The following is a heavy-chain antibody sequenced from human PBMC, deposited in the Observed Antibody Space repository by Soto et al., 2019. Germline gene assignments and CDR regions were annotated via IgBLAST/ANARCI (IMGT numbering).Heavy chain of an antibody. CDR1: GFIFSSYS. V-gene: IGHV3-48*02. D-gene: IGHD2-21*02. J-gene: IGHJ4*02. CDR3: ARRCGGDCFRSHS. Sequence: PGGSLRLSCAASGFIFSSYSMNWVRQAPGKGLEWVSYISSSSTTSYYAGSVKGRFTISRDNAKNSLYLQMSSLRDEDTAVYYCARRCGGDCFRSHSLGQGTLVTVSS. CDR2: ISSSSTTS.